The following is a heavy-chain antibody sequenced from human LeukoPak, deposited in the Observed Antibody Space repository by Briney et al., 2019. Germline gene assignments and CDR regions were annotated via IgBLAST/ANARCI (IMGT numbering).Heavy chain of an antibody. V-gene: IGHV3-30*02. Sequence: GGSLRLSCAASGFTFSHHGVHWVCQAPGKGLEWVAFILYDGSNKYYVDSVKGRFTISRDNSKNALSLQMNSLRAEDTAMYYCARAVDKGTGYYMDFWGQGTLVTVSS. CDR3: ARAVDKGTGYYMDF. CDR2: ILYDGSNK. D-gene: IGHD3-22*01. J-gene: IGHJ4*02. CDR1: GFTFSHHG.